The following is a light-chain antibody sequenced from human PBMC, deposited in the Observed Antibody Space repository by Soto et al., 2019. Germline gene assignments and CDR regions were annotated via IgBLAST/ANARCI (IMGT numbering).Light chain of an antibody. CDR2: GAF. J-gene: IGKJ4*01. CDR1: QSVSSK. CDR3: QQYHTWPPLT. V-gene: IGKV3-15*01. Sequence: EIVMTQSPPTLSVSPGESATLSCWASQSVSSKLAWYQQRPGQAPRLLIYGAFTSATGVPARFSGSGSGTEFTITITSLQSEDFAVYYCQQYHTWPPLTFGGGTKVEIK.